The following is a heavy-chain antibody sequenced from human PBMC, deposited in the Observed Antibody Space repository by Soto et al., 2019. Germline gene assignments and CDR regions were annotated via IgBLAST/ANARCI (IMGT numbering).Heavy chain of an antibody. Sequence: GASVKVSCKASGGTFSSYAISWVRQAPGQGLEWMGGIIPIFGTANYAQKFQGRVTITADESTSTAYMELSSLRSEDTAVYYCARDRGLVGALYYYGIDVWGQGTTVTVSS. J-gene: IGHJ6*02. V-gene: IGHV1-69*13. CDR3: ARDRGLVGALYYYGIDV. CDR2: IIPIFGTA. D-gene: IGHD1-26*01. CDR1: GGTFSSYA.